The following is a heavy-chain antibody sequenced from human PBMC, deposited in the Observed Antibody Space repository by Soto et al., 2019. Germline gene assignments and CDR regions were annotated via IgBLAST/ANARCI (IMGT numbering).Heavy chain of an antibody. CDR3: ARTNSGYDRWFDP. J-gene: IGHJ5*02. D-gene: IGHD5-12*01. CDR2: IYDSGST. Sequence: SETLSLTCTVSYGSISSYFWSWIRQPPGKGLEWIGYIYDSGSTNYNPSLKSRATISVDTSKNQFSLKLSSVTAADTAVYYCARTNSGYDRWFDPWGQGTLLTVSS. CDR1: YGSISSYF. V-gene: IGHV4-59*01.